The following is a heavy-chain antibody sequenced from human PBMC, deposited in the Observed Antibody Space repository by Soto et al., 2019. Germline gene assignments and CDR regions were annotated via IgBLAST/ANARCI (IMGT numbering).Heavy chain of an antibody. Sequence: TSETLSLTCTVSGGSISSGDYYWSWIRQHPGKGLEWIGYIYSSGSTYYNPSLKSRVTISVDTSKNQFSLKLSSVTAADTAVYYCARDLGVVWFDPWGQGTLVTVSS. D-gene: IGHD2-15*01. CDR1: GGSISSGDYY. CDR2: IYSSGST. CDR3: ARDLGVVWFDP. J-gene: IGHJ5*02. V-gene: IGHV4-31*03.